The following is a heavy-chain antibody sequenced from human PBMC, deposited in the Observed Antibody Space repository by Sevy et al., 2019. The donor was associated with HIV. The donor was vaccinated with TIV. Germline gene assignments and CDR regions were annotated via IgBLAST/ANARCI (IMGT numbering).Heavy chain of an antibody. CDR1: GFTFDDYG. Sequence: GGSLRLSCAASGFTFDDYGMSWVRQAPGKGLEWVSGISWNGGRIGSAASVKGRFTISKDNAKNSLYLQMNSLRAEDTALYYCATDSGYGSGSYYSFWGKGTLVTVSS. CDR2: ISWNGGRI. J-gene: IGHJ4*02. CDR3: ATDSGYGSGSYYSF. V-gene: IGHV3-20*04. D-gene: IGHD3-10*01.